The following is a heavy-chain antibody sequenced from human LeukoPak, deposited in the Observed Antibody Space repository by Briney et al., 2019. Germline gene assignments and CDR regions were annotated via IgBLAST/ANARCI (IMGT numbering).Heavy chain of an antibody. CDR1: GFTFSSYS. V-gene: IGHV3-21*01. CDR2: ISSSSSYI. D-gene: IGHD1-26*01. Sequence: GGSLRLSCAASGFTFSSYSMNWVRQAPGKGLEWVSSISSSSSYIYYADSAKGRFTISRDNAKNSLYLQMNSLRAEDTAVYYCARDQGEWEPQVGYWGQGTLVTVSS. CDR3: ARDQGEWEPQVGY. J-gene: IGHJ4*02.